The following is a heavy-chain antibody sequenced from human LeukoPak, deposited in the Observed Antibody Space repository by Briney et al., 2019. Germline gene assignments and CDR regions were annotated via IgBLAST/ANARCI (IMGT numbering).Heavy chain of an antibody. J-gene: IGHJ4*02. D-gene: IGHD5-18*01. CDR2: INPNIGGT. CDR3: ASRGYSYGPDPDFDY. Sequence: GASVKVSCQASGYTFTGYYMHLVRQPPGQGLEWMGWINPNIGGTNYAQKFQGRVTMARDTSISTAYMELSRLRSDDTAVYYCASRGYSYGPDPDFDYWGQGTLVTVSS. CDR1: GYTFTGYY. V-gene: IGHV1-2*02.